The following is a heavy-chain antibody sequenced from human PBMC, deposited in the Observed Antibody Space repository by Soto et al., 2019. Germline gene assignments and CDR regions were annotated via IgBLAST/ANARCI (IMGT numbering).Heavy chain of an antibody. V-gene: IGHV4-59*08. D-gene: IGHD6-19*01. CDR1: GGSISTYD. CDR3: ARHPPIAVAAIDY. J-gene: IGHJ4*02. CDR2: VHYSGTT. Sequence: SETLALTCTVSGGSISTYDWTWIRQPPGKGLEWIGYVHYSGTTNYNPSLKSRVTISVDTSKNQFSPKLSSVTAADTAVYYCARHPPIAVAAIDYWGQGTLVTVSS.